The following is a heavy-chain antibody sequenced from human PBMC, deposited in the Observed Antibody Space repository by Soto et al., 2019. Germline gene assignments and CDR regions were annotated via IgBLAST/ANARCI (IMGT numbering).Heavy chain of an antibody. J-gene: IGHJ6*02. V-gene: IGHV4-39*01. Sequence: PSETLSLTCTVSGGSISSSSYYWGWIRQPPGKGLEWIGSIYYSGSTYYNPSLKSRVTISVDTSKNQFSLKLSSVTAADTAVYYCARLYGSGSYYRFPYYYGMDVWGQGTTVT. CDR1: GGSISSSSYY. CDR3: ARLYGSGSYYRFPYYYGMDV. CDR2: IYYSGST. D-gene: IGHD3-10*01.